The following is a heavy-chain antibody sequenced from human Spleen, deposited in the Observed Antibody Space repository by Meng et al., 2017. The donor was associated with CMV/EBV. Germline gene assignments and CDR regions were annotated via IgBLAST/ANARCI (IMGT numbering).Heavy chain of an antibody. CDR2: INPDSDGT. D-gene: IGHD1-7*01. V-gene: IGHV1-2*02. CDR3: ARIGLELLRYNWFDP. Sequence: ASVKVSCKASGYTFTDYYIHWVRQAPGQGLEWMGWINPDSDGTNYAQKFQGRVTMTRDTSISTVYMELSSLKSDDTAVYYCARIGLELLRYNWFDPWGQGTLVTVSS. CDR1: GYTFTDYY. J-gene: IGHJ5*02.